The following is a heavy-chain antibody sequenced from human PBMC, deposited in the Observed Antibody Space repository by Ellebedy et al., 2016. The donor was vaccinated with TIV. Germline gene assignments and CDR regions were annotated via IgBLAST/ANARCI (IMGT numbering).Heavy chain of an antibody. Sequence: SQTLSLTCAISGHSVSRKSAAWNWIRQSPSRGLEWLGRTFYRSKWYSDYAVSVKSRITINPDTSKNQFSMQLNSLTPEDTAVDYCARDRSGTMVREVIPFDPWGQGTLVTVSS. D-gene: IGHD3-10*01. CDR2: TFYRSKWYS. V-gene: IGHV6-1*01. CDR3: ARDRSGTMVREVIPFDP. CDR1: GHSVSRKSAA. J-gene: IGHJ5*02.